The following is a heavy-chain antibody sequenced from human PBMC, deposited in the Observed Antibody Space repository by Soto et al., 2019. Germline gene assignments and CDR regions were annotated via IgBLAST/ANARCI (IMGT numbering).Heavy chain of an antibody. Sequence: QLQLQESGPGLVKPSETLSLTCSVSGGSISSNSYYWGWIRQPPGKGLEWIGSTYYSGNTYYNPSLNSRVSISVDTSKNQFSLTLNSVTAADTAVYFCARLNSIWGQGTMVTVSS. V-gene: IGHV4-39*01. J-gene: IGHJ3*02. CDR2: TYYSGNT. CDR3: ARLNSI. CDR1: GGSISSNSYY.